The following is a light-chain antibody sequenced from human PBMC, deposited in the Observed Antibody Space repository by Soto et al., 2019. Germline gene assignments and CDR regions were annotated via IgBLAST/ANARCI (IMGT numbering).Light chain of an antibody. CDR1: SSDVGAYNY. CDR2: EVS. V-gene: IGLV2-8*01. CDR3: TSYAGTYSFFYV. Sequence: QCALTQPPSASGSPGQSVTISCTGTSSDVGAYNYVSWYQQLPGKAPKLIIYEVSKRPSGVPDRFSGSKSGNTASLTVSGLQAEDEADYYCTSYAGTYSFFYVFGTGTKVTVL. J-gene: IGLJ1*01.